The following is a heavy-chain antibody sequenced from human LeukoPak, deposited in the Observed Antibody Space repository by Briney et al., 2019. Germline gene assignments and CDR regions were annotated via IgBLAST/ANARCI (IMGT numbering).Heavy chain of an antibody. J-gene: IGHJ6*02. D-gene: IGHD4-17*01. CDR2: IWYDGSNK. CDR1: GFTFSSYG. V-gene: IGHV3-33*01. Sequence: GGSLRLSCAASGFTFSSYGMHWVRQAPGKGLEWVAVIWYDGSNKYYADSVKGRFTISSDNSKNTLYLQMNSLRAEDTAVYYCARGYGDKASNLYYYYGMDVWGQGTTVTVSS. CDR3: ARGYGDKASNLYYYYGMDV.